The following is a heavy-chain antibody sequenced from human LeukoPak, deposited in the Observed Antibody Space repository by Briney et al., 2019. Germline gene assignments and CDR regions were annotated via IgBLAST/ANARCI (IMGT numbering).Heavy chain of an antibody. CDR1: GFSFSSYA. V-gene: IGHV3-30-3*01. D-gene: IGHD6-13*01. J-gene: IGHJ6*02. CDR3: ARDLEEQQLVRETYYYYYGMDV. Sequence: PGRSLRLSCAASGFSFSSYAMHWVRQAPGKGLEWVAVISYDGSNKYYADSVKGRFTISRDNSKNTLYLQMNSLRAEDTAVYYCARDLEEQQLVRETYYYYYGMDVWGQGTTVTVSS. CDR2: ISYDGSNK.